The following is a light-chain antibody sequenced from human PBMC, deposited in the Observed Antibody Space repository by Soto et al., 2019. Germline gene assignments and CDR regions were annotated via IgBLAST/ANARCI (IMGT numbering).Light chain of an antibody. CDR2: DVS. CDR3: CSYAGSITWV. V-gene: IGLV2-23*02. J-gene: IGLJ3*02. CDR1: SSDVGSYNF. Sequence: QSVLTQPASVSGSPGQSITISCTGTSSDVGSYNFVSWYQQHPGKAPKLMVYDVSQRPSGVSNRFSGSKSGNTASLTISGLQAEDEADYHCCSYAGSITWVFGGGTKLTVL.